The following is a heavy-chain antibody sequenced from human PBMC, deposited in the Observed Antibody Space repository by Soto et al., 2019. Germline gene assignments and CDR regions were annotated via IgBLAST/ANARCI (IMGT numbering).Heavy chain of an antibody. V-gene: IGHV5-51*01. CDR1: GYSFTSHS. Sequence: GESLKISCKTSGYSFTSHSIGWVRQTTGKGMEWMGNLYPYDSATRYSPSFQSQVTISADTSITTAYLQWSGLRASDTAMYFCARHLVGSTRGNFDYWGQGTLVTVSS. CDR3: ARHLVGSTRGNFDY. J-gene: IGHJ4*01. CDR2: LYPYDSAT. D-gene: IGHD2-2*01.